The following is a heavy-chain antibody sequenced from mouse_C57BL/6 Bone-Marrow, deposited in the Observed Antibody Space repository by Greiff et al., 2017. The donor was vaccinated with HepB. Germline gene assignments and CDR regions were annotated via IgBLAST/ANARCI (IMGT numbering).Heavy chain of an antibody. CDR3: ARRDYDYDWFAY. J-gene: IGHJ3*01. Sequence: QVQLQQPGAELVKPGASVKLSCKASGYTFTSYWMHWVKQRPGRGLEWIGRIDPNSGGTKYNEKFKSKATLTVDKPSSTAYMQLSSLTSEDSAVYYSARRDYDYDWFAYWGQGTLVTVSA. V-gene: IGHV1-72*01. CDR1: GYTFTSYW. CDR2: IDPNSGGT. D-gene: IGHD2-4*01.